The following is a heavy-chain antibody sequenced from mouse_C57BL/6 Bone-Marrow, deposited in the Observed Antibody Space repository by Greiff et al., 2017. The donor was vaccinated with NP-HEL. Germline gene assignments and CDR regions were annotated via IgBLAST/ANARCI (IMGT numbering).Heavy chain of an antibody. CDR2: IYPGSGNT. CDR1: GYTFTDYY. D-gene: IGHD1-1*01. J-gene: IGHJ1*03. V-gene: IGHV1-76*01. Sequence: LVESGAELVRPGASVKLSCKASGYTFTDYYINWVKQRPGQGLEWIARIYPGSGNTYYNEKFKGKATLTAEKSSSTAYMQLSSLTSEDSAVYFCARGIFMTREHFDVWGTGTTVTVSS. CDR3: ARGIFMTREHFDV.